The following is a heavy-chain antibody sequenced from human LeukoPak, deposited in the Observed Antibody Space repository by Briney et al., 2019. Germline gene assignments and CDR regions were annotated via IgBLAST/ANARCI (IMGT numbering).Heavy chain of an antibody. J-gene: IGHJ4*02. V-gene: IGHV3-7*01. Sequence: PGGSLRLSCAASGFSFGSCWMTWVRQTPGKGLEWVATMNQDGSQKYYVDSVKGRFTISRDNAKNSLYLQMNSLRAEDTAVYYCARDPYYDFWSGYSPFDYWGQGTLVTVSS. CDR3: ARDPYYDFWSGYSPFDY. D-gene: IGHD3-3*01. CDR1: GFSFGSCW. CDR2: MNQDGSQK.